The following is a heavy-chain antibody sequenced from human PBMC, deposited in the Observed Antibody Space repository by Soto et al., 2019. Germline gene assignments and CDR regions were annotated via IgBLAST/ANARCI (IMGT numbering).Heavy chain of an antibody. V-gene: IGHV4-59*01. Sequence: SETLSLTCTVSGGSISSYYWSWIRQPPGKGLEWIGYIYYSGSTNYNPSLKSRVTISVDTSKNQFSLKLSSVTAADTAVYYCARLGVLYYYYGMDVWGQGTTV. D-gene: IGHD1-26*01. CDR1: GGSISSYY. CDR2: IYYSGST. CDR3: ARLGVLYYYYGMDV. J-gene: IGHJ6*02.